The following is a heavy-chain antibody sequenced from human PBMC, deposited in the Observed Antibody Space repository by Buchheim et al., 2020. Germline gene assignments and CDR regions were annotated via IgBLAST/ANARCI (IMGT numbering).Heavy chain of an antibody. Sequence: EVQLVESGGGLVKPGGSLRLSCAASGFTFSSYSMNWVRQAPGKGLEWVSSISSSSSYIYYADSVKGRFTISRDNAKNSLYLQMNRLRAEDTAVYYCARDHLRYCSSTSCYSGYWGQGTL. J-gene: IGHJ4*02. V-gene: IGHV3-21*01. CDR2: ISSSSSYI. CDR1: GFTFSSYS. D-gene: IGHD2-2*01. CDR3: ARDHLRYCSSTSCYSGY.